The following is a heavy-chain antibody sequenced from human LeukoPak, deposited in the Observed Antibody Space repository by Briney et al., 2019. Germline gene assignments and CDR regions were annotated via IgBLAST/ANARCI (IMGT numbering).Heavy chain of an antibody. CDR3: ARGSDSSGTWFDP. V-gene: IGHV3-30-3*01. CDR1: GFTFSGYP. J-gene: IGHJ5*02. D-gene: IGHD3-22*01. CDR2: ISYDGSNK. Sequence: PGGSLRLSCAASGFTFSGYPIHWVRQAPGKGLEWVAVISYDGSNKYYADSVKGRFTISRDNSKNTLYLQMNSLRAEDTAVYYCARGSDSSGTWFDPWGQGTLVTVSS.